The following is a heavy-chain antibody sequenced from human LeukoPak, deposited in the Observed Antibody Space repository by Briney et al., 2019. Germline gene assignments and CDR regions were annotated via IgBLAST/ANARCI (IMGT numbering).Heavy chain of an antibody. J-gene: IGHJ6*03. CDR2: IRSSSSYI. Sequence: GGSLRLSCAASGFTFSSNSMNWVRQAPGKGVEWVSSIRSSSSYIYYADSVKGRFTISRDNAKNSLYLQMNSLRAEDTAVYYCASLIAARPDYYYYMDVWGKGTTVTVSS. CDR3: ASLIAARPDYYYYMDV. D-gene: IGHD6-6*01. CDR1: GFTFSSNS. V-gene: IGHV3-21*01.